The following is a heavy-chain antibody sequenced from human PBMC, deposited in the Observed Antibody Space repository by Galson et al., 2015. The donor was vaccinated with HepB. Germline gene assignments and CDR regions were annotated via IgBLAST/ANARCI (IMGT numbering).Heavy chain of an antibody. Sequence: SLRLSCAASGFTVSSNYMSWVRQAPGKGLEWVSVIYSGGSTYYADSVKGRFTISRDNSKNTLYLQMNSLRAEDTAVYYCARTPRRVGGYYFGWFDPWGQGTLVTVSS. CDR3: ARTPRRVGGYYFGWFDP. D-gene: IGHD3-22*01. J-gene: IGHJ5*02. CDR2: IYSGGST. CDR1: GFTVSSNY. V-gene: IGHV3-53*01.